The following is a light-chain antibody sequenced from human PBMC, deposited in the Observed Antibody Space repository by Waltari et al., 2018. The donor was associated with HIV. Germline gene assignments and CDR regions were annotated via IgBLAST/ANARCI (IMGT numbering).Light chain of an antibody. CDR3: CSYANSSTV. J-gene: IGLJ2*01. Sequence: QSALTQFASVSGSPGQSLTLSCTGTSSDVGHYNPVSGYQQHPGKAPKLMIYEGSKRPSGVSNRFSGSKSGNTASLTISGLQAEDEADYYCCSYANSSTVFGGGTKVTVL. CDR2: EGS. V-gene: IGLV2-23*01. CDR1: SSDVGHYNP.